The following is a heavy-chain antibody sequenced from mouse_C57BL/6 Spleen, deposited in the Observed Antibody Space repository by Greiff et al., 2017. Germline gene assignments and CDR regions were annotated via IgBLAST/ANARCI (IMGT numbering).Heavy chain of an antibody. J-gene: IGHJ4*01. V-gene: IGHV1-26*01. D-gene: IGHD2-10*02. Sequence: EVQLQQSGPELVKPGASVKISCKASGYTFTDYYMNWVKQSHGKSLEWIGDINPNNGGTSYNQKFKGKATLTVDKSSSTAYMELRSLTSEDSAVYYCARSRYGNDYAMDYWGQGTSVTVSS. CDR3: ARSRYGNDYAMDY. CDR1: GYTFTDYY. CDR2: INPNNGGT.